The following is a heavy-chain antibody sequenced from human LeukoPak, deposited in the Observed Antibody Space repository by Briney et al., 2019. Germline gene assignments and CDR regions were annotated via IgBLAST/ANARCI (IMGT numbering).Heavy chain of an antibody. D-gene: IGHD4-17*01. V-gene: IGHV3-7*03. CDR1: GFTFSSYW. J-gene: IGHJ4*02. CDR2: IEQDGSEK. CDR3: ARFNSPNYGDYGKFDY. Sequence: GGSLRLSCAASGFTFSSYWMSWVRQAPGKGLEWVANIEQDGSEKYYVDSVKGRFTISRDNAKNSLYLQMNSLRAEDTAVYYCARFNSPNYGDYGKFDYWGQGTLVTVSS.